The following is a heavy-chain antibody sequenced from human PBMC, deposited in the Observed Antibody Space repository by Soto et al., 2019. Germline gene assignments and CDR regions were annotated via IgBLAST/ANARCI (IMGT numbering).Heavy chain of an antibody. Sequence: PSETLSLTCTVSGGSISIYYWSWIRQPPGKGLEWIGYIYYSGSTNYNPSLKSRVTISVDTSKNQFSLKLSSVTAADTAVYYCARLWGYYNDYWGQGTLVTVSS. CDR3: ARLWGYYNDY. CDR1: GGSISIYY. V-gene: IGHV4-59*08. J-gene: IGHJ4*02. D-gene: IGHD3-22*01. CDR2: IYYSGST.